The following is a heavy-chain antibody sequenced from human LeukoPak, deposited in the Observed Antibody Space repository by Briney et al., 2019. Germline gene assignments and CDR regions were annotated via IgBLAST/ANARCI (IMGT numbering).Heavy chain of an antibody. CDR2: IIPIFGTA. Sequence: SVKVSCKASGGTFSSYPISWVRQVPGRGLEWMGGIIPIFGTANYAQKFQDRVTITADESTTTAYMEVGRLRSEDTAVYFCARGGDTDSDWFDPWGQGTLITVSS. V-gene: IGHV1-69*01. D-gene: IGHD5-18*01. CDR3: ARGGDTDSDWFDP. J-gene: IGHJ5*02. CDR1: GGTFSSYP.